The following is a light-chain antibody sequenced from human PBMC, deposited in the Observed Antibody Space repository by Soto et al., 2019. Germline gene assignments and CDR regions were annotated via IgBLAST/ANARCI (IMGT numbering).Light chain of an antibody. V-gene: IGKV1-5*01. CDR3: QQYNNYPRT. CDR2: DAS. Sequence: DIQMTQSPSTLSASIGDRVTITCRASESIRTWLAWYQHKPGKAPKFLIYDASSLESGVPSRFSGSGSGTEFTLTISNPQPDDFATYFSQQYNNYPRTLGQGTKVDIK. J-gene: IGKJ1*01. CDR1: ESIRTW.